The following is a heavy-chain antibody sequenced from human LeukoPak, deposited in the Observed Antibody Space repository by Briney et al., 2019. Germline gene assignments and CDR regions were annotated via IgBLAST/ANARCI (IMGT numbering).Heavy chain of an antibody. CDR2: IYPSGNT. CDR1: GGSISSDGYS. V-gene: IGHV4-30-2*01. Sequence: PSETLSLTCAVSGGSISSDGYSWNWIRQPPGKGLEWIGYIYPSGNTYYNPSLKSRVTISIDRSKNQFSLNLSSVTAADTAVYYCARGYCSGSTCYLAFDIWGQGTMVTVSS. CDR3: ARGYCSGSTCYLAFDI. D-gene: IGHD2-15*01. J-gene: IGHJ3*02.